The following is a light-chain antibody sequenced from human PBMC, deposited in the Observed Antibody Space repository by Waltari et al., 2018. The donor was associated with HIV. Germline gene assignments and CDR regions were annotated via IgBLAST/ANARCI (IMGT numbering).Light chain of an antibody. Sequence: EIVLTQSPGTLSLSPGERATLSCRATQSVSSSYLAWYQQTPGQAPRLLIYGTSRRATGIPDRFSGSGSGTDFTLTINRLEPEDFAVYYCQQYGSSPPKLTFGGGTKVEIK. CDR2: GTS. V-gene: IGKV3-20*01. CDR1: QSVSSSY. CDR3: QQYGSSPPKLT. J-gene: IGKJ4*01.